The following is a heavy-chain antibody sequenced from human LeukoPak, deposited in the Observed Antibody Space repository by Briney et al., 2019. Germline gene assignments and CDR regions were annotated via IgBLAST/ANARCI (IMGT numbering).Heavy chain of an antibody. Sequence: SETLSLTCAVYGGSFSGYYWSWIRQPPGKGLEWIREINHSGSTNYNPSLKSRVTISVDTSKNQFSLKLSSVTAADTAVYYCARAEVAGTFDYWGQGTLVTVSS. CDR2: INHSGST. D-gene: IGHD6-19*01. CDR3: ARAEVAGTFDY. V-gene: IGHV4-34*01. CDR1: GGSFSGYY. J-gene: IGHJ4*02.